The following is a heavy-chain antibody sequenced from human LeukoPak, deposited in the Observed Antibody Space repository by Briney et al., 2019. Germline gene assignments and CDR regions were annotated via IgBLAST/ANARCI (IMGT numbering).Heavy chain of an antibody. Sequence: SETLSLTCTVSGGSISTYYWSWIRQPPGKGLEWIGEINHSGSTNYNPSLKSRVTISVDTSKNQFSLKLSSVTAADTAVYYCARGNILTGYTFDYWGQGTLVTVSS. CDR2: INHSGST. D-gene: IGHD3-9*01. CDR3: ARGNILTGYTFDY. CDR1: GGSISTYY. J-gene: IGHJ4*02. V-gene: IGHV4-34*01.